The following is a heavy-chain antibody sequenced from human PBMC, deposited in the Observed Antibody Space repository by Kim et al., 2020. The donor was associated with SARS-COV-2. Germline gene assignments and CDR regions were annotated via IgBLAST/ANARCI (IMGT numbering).Heavy chain of an antibody. CDR1: GFTFFNAW. V-gene: IGHV3-15*01. J-gene: IGHJ4*01. D-gene: IGHD7-27*01. CDR3: TTPGAWTNLYYFDY. CDR2: IKSKTNGATT. Sequence: GGSLRLSCAASGFTFFNAWMSWVRQAPGKGLEWVGRIKSKTNGATTDYAAPVKGRFTISRDDSKKTPYLQINSLTTEDTAVYYCTTPGAWTNLYYFDY.